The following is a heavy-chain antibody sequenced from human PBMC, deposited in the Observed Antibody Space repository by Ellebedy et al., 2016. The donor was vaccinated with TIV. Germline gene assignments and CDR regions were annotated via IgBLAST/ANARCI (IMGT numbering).Heavy chain of an antibody. CDR1: GYTFTSYA. D-gene: IGHD5-12*01. CDR3: ARLYSGYDYLEDY. V-gene: IGHV1-3*01. Sequence: AASVKVSCKAFGYTFTSYAMHWVRQAPGQRLEWMGWINAGNGNTKYSQKFQGRVTITRDTSASTAYMELSSLRSEDTAVYYCARLYSGYDYLEDYWGQGTLATVSS. CDR2: INAGNGNT. J-gene: IGHJ4*02.